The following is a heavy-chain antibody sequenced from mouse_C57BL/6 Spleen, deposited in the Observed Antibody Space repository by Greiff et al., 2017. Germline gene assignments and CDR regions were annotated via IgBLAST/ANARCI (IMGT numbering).Heavy chain of an antibody. V-gene: IGHV1-66*01. CDR3: ARGCYCGSSWDWYFDV. D-gene: IGHD1-1*01. CDR1: GYSFTSYY. CDR2: IYPGSGNT. J-gene: IGHJ1*03. Sequence: QVQLQQSGPELVKPGASVKISCKASGYSFTSYYIHWVKQRPEQGLEWIGWIYPGSGNTKYNEKFKGKATLTADTSSSTAYMQLSSLTSEDSAVYYCARGCYCGSSWDWYFDVWGTGTTVTVSS.